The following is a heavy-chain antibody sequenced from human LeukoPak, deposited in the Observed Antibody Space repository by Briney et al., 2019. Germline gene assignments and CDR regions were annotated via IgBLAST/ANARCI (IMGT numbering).Heavy chain of an antibody. V-gene: IGHV3-23*01. CDR3: AKGSYSSGWDRSYYFDY. J-gene: IGHJ4*02. CDR1: GGPFSGYY. D-gene: IGHD6-19*01. Sequence: ETLSLTCAVYGGPFSGYYWSWVRQAPGKGLEWVSAISGSGGSTYYADSVKGRFTISRDNSKNTLYLQMNSLRAEDTAVYYCAKGSYSSGWDRSYYFDYWGQGTLVTVSS. CDR2: ISGSGGST.